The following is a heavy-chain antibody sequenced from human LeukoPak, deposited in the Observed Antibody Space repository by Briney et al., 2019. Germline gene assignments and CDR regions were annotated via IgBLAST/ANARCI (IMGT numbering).Heavy chain of an antibody. Sequence: GASVKVSCKASGYTFASYGISWVRQAPGQGLEWMGWISAYNGNTNYAQKLQGRVTMTTDTSTSTAYMKLRSLRSDDTAVYYCARGAYCSSTSCLDDYWGQGTLVTVSS. CDR3: ARGAYCSSTSCLDDY. CDR2: ISAYNGNT. CDR1: GYTFASYG. J-gene: IGHJ4*02. D-gene: IGHD2-2*01. V-gene: IGHV1-18*01.